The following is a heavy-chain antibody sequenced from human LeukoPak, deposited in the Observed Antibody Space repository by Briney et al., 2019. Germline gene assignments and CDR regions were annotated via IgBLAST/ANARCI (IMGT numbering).Heavy chain of an antibody. D-gene: IGHD3-22*01. Sequence: PGGSLRLSCAASGFTFSSYAMHWVRQAPGKGLEWVAVTSYDGSNKYYADSVKGRFTISRDNSKNTLYLQMNSLRAEDTAVYYCARGDYYDSSGYRKIDYWGQGTLVTVSS. V-gene: IGHV3-30-3*01. CDR1: GFTFSSYA. CDR2: TSYDGSNK. J-gene: IGHJ4*02. CDR3: ARGDYYDSSGYRKIDY.